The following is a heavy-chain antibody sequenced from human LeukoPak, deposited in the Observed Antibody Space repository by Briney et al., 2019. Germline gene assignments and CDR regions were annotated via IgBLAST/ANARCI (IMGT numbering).Heavy chain of an antibody. CDR1: GFTFSSYS. CDR2: ISSSSSYI. CDR3: ARDSKGDYRLVDY. V-gene: IGHV3-21*01. Sequence: PGGSLRLSCAASGFTFSSYSMNWVRQAPGKGLEWVSSISSSSSYIYYADSVKGRFTISRDNAKNSLYLQMNSLRAEDTAVYYCARDSKGDYRLVDYWGQGTLVTVSS. D-gene: IGHD4-17*01. J-gene: IGHJ4*02.